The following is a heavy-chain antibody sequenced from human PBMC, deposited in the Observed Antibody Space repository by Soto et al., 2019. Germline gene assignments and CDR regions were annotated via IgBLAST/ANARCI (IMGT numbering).Heavy chain of an antibody. CDR2: INAGNGNT. J-gene: IGHJ6*04. D-gene: IGHD3-3*01. V-gene: IGHV1-3*01. Sequence: ASVKVSCKASGYTFTSYAMHWVRQAPGQRLEWMGWINAGNGNTKYSQKFQGRVTITRDTSASTAYMELSSLRSEDTAVYYCARDRSYYDFWSGYGPLAVWGKGTTVTVSS. CDR1: GYTFTSYA. CDR3: ARDRSYYDFWSGYGPLAV.